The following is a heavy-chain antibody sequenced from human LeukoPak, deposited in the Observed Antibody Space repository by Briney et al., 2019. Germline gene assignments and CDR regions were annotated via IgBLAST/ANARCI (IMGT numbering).Heavy chain of an antibody. CDR3: ASRSALIAVAARRTYYFDY. J-gene: IGHJ4*02. V-gene: IGHV4-39*01. CDR2: IYYSGST. CDR1: GGSISSSSYY. Sequence: SETLSLTCTVSGGSISSSSYYWGWIRQPPGKGLEWIGSIYYSGSTYYNPSLKSRVTISVDTSNNQFSLKLSSVTAADTAVYYCASRSALIAVAARRTYYFDYWGQGTLVTVSS. D-gene: IGHD6-19*01.